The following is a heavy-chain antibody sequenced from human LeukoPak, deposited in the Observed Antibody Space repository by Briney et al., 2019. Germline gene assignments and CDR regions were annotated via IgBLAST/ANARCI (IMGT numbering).Heavy chain of an antibody. V-gene: IGHV4-39*01. CDR3: ARHSTRRIGRGQPWFFDY. D-gene: IGHD5-18*01. CDR2: IYYSGST. Sequence: PSETLSLTCTVSGGSISSSSYYWGWIRQPPGKGLEWIGSIYYSGSTYYNPSLKSRVTISVDTSKNQFSLKLSSVTAADTAVYYCARHSTRRIGRGQPWFFDYWGQGTLVTVSS. J-gene: IGHJ4*02. CDR1: GGSISSSSYY.